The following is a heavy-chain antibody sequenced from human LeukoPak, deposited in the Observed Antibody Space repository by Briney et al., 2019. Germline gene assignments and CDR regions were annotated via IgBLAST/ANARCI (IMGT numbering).Heavy chain of an antibody. D-gene: IGHD3-10*01. V-gene: IGHV1-8*01. CDR3: ARGPRMVRGVIRR. CDR2: MNPNSGNT. CDR1: GYTFTSYD. J-gene: IGHJ4*02. Sequence: ASVKVSCKASGYTFTSYDVNWVRQATGQGLEWMGWMNPNSGNTGYAQKFQGRVTMTRNTSISTAYMELSSLRSEDTAVYYCARGPRMVRGVIRRWGQGTLVTVSS.